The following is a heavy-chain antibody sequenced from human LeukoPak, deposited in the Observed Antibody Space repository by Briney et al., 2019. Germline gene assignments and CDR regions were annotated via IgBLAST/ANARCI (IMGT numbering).Heavy chain of an antibody. V-gene: IGHV4-4*07. J-gene: IGHJ4*02. CDR1: SGSISSYY. CDR3: ARGARVVTAIGYFDY. Sequence: SETLSLTCTVSSGSISSYYWSWIRQPAGKGLEWIGRIYTSGSTNYNPSLKSRVTMSVDTSKNQFSLKLSSVTAADTAVYYCARGARVVTAIGYFDYWGQGTLVTVSS. CDR2: IYTSGST. D-gene: IGHD2-21*02.